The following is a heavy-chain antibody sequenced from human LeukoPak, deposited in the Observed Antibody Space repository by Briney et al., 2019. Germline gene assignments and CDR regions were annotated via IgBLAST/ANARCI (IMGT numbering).Heavy chain of an antibody. CDR1: GFTFSSYS. D-gene: IGHD3-3*01. CDR3: AKDRYYDFWSGDPYYYYGMDV. V-gene: IGHV3-21*04. Sequence: GGSLRLSCAASGFTFSSYSMNWVRQAPGKGLEWVSSISSSSSYIYYADSVKGRFTISRDNSKNTLYLQMNSLRAEDTAVYYCAKDRYYDFWSGDPYYYYGMDVWGQGTTVTVSS. CDR2: ISSSSSYI. J-gene: IGHJ6*02.